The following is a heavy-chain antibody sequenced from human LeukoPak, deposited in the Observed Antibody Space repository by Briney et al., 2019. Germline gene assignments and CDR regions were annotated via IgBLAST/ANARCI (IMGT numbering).Heavy chain of an antibody. Sequence: GKSLTLSCVPSGFIFTNYGMHWVRQTPGKGLEWVASILYDGSKKYYADSVKGRFSIYRDNSNYTLYLSMNSLRTEDTALYYCANFEGSSQAFHLWGQGTLVTVSS. CDR2: ILYDGSKK. D-gene: IGHD6-13*01. V-gene: IGHV3-30*18. CDR3: ANFEGSSQAFHL. CDR1: GFIFTNYG. J-gene: IGHJ3*01.